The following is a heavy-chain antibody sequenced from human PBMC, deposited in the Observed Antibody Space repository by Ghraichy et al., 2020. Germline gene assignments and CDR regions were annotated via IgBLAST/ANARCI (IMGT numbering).Heavy chain of an antibody. V-gene: IGHV4-34*01. J-gene: IGHJ4*02. D-gene: IGHD3-10*01. Sequence: SETLSLTCAVYGGSFSGYYWSWIRQPPGKGLEWIGEINHSGSTNYNPSLKSRVTISVDTSKNQFSLKLSSGTAADTAVYYCARVGGYYGSGRQLDYWGQGTLVTVSS. CDR2: INHSGST. CDR3: ARVGGYYGSGRQLDY. CDR1: GGSFSGYY.